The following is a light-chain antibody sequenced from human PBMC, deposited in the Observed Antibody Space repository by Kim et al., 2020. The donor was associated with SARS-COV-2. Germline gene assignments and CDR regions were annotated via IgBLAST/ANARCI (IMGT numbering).Light chain of an antibody. Sequence: VSLSPGQTASITCSGHELGKTYVAWYQQKAGQSPVVVIYQDSKRPSGVPERFSGSNSGNTATLTISETQSMDEADYFCQTWDSRLVFGGGTQLTVL. J-gene: IGLJ3*02. CDR1: ELGKTY. V-gene: IGLV3-1*01. CDR3: QTWDSRLV. CDR2: QDS.